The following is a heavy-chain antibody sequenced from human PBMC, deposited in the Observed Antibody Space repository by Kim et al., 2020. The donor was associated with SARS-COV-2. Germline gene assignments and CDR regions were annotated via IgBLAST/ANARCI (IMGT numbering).Heavy chain of an antibody. D-gene: IGHD6-13*01. CDR3: ARQSSWAYYFDY. Sequence: YADSVKGRFTISRDNSKNTLYLQMNSLRAEDTAVYYCARQSSWAYYFDYWGQGTLVTVPS. V-gene: IGHV3-33*01. J-gene: IGHJ4*02.